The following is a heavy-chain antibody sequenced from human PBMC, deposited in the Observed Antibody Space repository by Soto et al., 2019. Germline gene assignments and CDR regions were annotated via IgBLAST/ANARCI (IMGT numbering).Heavy chain of an antibody. CDR3: AGRPVYCTNGVCFNYYYYGMDV. CDR1: GGSFSGYY. D-gene: IGHD2-8*01. J-gene: IGHJ6*02. V-gene: IGHV4-34*01. CDR2: INHSGST. Sequence: PSETLSLTCAVYGGSFSGYYWSWIRQPPGKGLEWIGEINHSGSTNYNPSLKSRVTISVDTSKNQFSLKLSSVTAADTAVYYCAGRPVYCTNGVCFNYYYYGMDVWGQGTTVTVSS.